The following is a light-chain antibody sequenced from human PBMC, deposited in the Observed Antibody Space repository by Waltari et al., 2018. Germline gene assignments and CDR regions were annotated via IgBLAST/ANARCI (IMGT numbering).Light chain of an antibody. J-gene: IGKJ1*01. CDR1: QSVLYSSNNRNY. Sequence: DIVMTQSPDSLAVSLGERATINCKSSQSVLYSSNNRNYLAWYQQKPGQPPKMLIYRVSTRESGVPDRFSGSGSGTDFTLTISCLQAEDVAVYYCHQYYSNRMWTFGQGTKVEIK. CDR2: RVS. V-gene: IGKV4-1*01. CDR3: HQYYSNRMWT.